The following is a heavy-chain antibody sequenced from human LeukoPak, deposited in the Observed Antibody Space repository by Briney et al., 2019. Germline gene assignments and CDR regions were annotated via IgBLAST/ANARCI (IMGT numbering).Heavy chain of an antibody. J-gene: IGHJ4*02. Sequence: SETLSLTCTVSGGSINSHSYYWGWVRQPPGKGLEWIGSVYYGGTSYSNPSLKPRVGVFVDTSRDQFSLDLDFVTAADTALYYCVRHISTNTGYFDSCGQGPLVSVSS. V-gene: IGHV4-39*01. D-gene: IGHD5-24*01. CDR1: GGSINSHSYY. CDR3: VRHISTNTGYFDS. CDR2: VYYGGTS.